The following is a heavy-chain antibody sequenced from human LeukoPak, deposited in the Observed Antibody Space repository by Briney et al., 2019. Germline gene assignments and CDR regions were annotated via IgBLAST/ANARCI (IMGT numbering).Heavy chain of an antibody. CDR2: IYPGDSDT. V-gene: IGHV5-51*01. D-gene: IGHD2-15*01. J-gene: IGHJ4*02. CDR3: ARPYCSGGSCYRFFDY. Sequence: GESLKISCKGSGYSFTTYWIGWVRQMPGNGLEWMGIIYPGDSDTRYSPSFQGQVTISADKSISTAYLQWSSLKASDTAMYYCARPYCSGGSCYRFFDYWGQGTLVTVSS. CDR1: GYSFTTYW.